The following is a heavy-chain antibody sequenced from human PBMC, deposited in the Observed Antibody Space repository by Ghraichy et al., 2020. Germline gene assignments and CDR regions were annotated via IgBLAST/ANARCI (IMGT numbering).Heavy chain of an antibody. Sequence: GGSLRLSCAASGFTFDDYAMHWVRQAPGKGLEWVSGISWNSGSIGYADSVKGRFTISRDNAKNSLYLQMNSLRAEDTALYYCAKAEGDYYDSSGYPSNWGQGTLVTVSS. CDR3: AKAEGDYYDSSGYPSN. J-gene: IGHJ4*02. CDR2: ISWNSGSI. CDR1: GFTFDDYA. V-gene: IGHV3-9*01. D-gene: IGHD3-22*01.